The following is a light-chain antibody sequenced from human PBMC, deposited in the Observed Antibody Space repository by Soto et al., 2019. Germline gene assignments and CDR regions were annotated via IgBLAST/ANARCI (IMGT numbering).Light chain of an antibody. V-gene: IGLV1-40*01. CDR3: QSYDSSLRAFV. J-gene: IGLJ1*01. CDR1: SSNIGAAYD. CDR2: GNS. Sequence: QSFLTQPPSVSGAPGQRVTISCTGSSSNIGAAYDVHWYHQLPGTAPKLLIYGNSNRPSGVPDRFSGSKSGTSASLAITGLQAEDEADYYCQSYDSSLRAFVFGSGTKVTVL.